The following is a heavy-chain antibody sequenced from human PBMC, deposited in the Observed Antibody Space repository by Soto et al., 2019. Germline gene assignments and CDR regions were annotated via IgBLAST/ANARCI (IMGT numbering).Heavy chain of an antibody. J-gene: IGHJ4*02. CDR3: ANRPLTAAGFDY. D-gene: IGHD6-13*01. Sequence: EVQLLESGGGLVQPGGSLRLSCAASGFTFSNYAMTWVRQAPGKGLEWVSVITGSGGGTYYVDSVKGRFTISRDNSKNTVYLQMNSLRAEDTAVYYCANRPLTAAGFDYWGQVTLVTVSS. V-gene: IGHV3-23*01. CDR2: ITGSGGGT. CDR1: GFTFSNYA.